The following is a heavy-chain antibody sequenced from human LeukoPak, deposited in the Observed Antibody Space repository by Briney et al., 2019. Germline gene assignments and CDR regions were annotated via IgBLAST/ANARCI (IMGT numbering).Heavy chain of an antibody. V-gene: IGHV4-59*01. CDR1: GYSINSYY. CDR2: VSYSGTP. D-gene: IGHD2-15*01. Sequence: PSQTLSLTCTVSGYSINSYYWSWIRQPPGKGLEWIGYVSYSGTPDYNPSLKSRVTISVDTSKKQFSLKLSSVTAADTAVYYCARALTDCSGGSCYSRYYYGMDVWGQGTTVTVSS. J-gene: IGHJ6*02. CDR3: ARALTDCSGGSCYSRYYYGMDV.